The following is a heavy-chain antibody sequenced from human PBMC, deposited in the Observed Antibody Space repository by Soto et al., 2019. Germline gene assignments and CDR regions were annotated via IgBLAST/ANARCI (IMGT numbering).Heavy chain of an antibody. Sequence: EVQLLESGGGLVQPGGSLRLSCAASGFTFSSYAMSWVRQAPGKGLEWVSAISGSGGSTYYADSVKGRFTIYRDNYKNPLYLQMSSLRAEDTAVYYCAKAPIVATNHWYFDLWGRGTLVPVSS. CDR3: AKAPIVATNHWYFDL. J-gene: IGHJ2*01. CDR1: GFTFSSYA. CDR2: ISGSGGST. D-gene: IGHD5-12*01. V-gene: IGHV3-23*01.